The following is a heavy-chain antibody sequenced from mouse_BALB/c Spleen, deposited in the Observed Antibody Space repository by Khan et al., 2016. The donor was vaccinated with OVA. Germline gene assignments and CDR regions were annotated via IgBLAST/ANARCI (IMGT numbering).Heavy chain of an antibody. CDR2: ISDGGSYT. J-gene: IGHJ3*01. V-gene: IGHV5-4*02. D-gene: IGHD1-1*02. Sequence: VELVESGGGLVKPGGSLKLSCAASGFPFSDYYMYWVRKTPAQRLEWVATISDGGSYTDYPDSVTGRFTFSRDNAQNNLYLQMSSLKSEDTAMYYCARAGYGGFAYWGQGTLVTVSA. CDR1: GFPFSDYY. CDR3: ARAGYGGFAY.